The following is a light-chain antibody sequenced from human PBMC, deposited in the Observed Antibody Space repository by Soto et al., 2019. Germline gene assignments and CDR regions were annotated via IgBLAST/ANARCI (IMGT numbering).Light chain of an antibody. J-gene: IGKJ1*01. Sequence: DIQMTQSPSSLSSSVGDRVTITCRATQSISSYLNWYQQKPGKDPKLLIYAVSSLQSGVPSRFSGSRSGTDFTITISSLQPEDFATYYCHTPRTFGQGTKVEIK. V-gene: IGKV1-39*01. CDR2: AVS. CDR3: HTPRT. CDR1: QSISSY.